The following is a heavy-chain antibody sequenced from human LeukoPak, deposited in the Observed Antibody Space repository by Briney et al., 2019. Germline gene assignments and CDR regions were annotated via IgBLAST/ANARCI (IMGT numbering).Heavy chain of an antibody. Sequence: SETLSLTCTVSGGFISSSTHYWGWIRQPRGKGPEWIGSIYYSGSTYYNPSLKGRVTISVNTSKNHFSLNLTSVTAADTAVYYCARHRGYYGSGSKVDYWGQGSLVTVSS. D-gene: IGHD3-10*01. CDR1: GGFISSSTHY. CDR3: ARHRGYYGSGSKVDY. V-gene: IGHV4-39*01. CDR2: IYYSGST. J-gene: IGHJ4*02.